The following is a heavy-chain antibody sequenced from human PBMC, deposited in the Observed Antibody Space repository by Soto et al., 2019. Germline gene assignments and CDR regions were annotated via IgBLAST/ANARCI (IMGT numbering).Heavy chain of an antibody. V-gene: IGHV3-53*01. CDR3: ARVSYYDSSGYGYFDY. CDR1: GFTVSSNY. Sequence: PGGSLRLSXAASGFTVSSNYMSWVRQAPGKGLEWVSIIYSGGSTYYADSVKGRFTISRDNSKNTLYLQMNSLRAEDTAVYYCARVSYYDSSGYGYFDYWGQGTLVTVSS. D-gene: IGHD3-22*01. J-gene: IGHJ4*02. CDR2: IYSGGST.